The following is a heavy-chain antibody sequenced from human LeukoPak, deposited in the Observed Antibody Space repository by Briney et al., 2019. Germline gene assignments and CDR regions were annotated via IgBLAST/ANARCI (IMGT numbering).Heavy chain of an antibody. CDR3: AKDQWELRDIDY. CDR2: ISYDGSNK. Sequence: PGGSLRLSCAASGFTFSSYGMHWVRQAPGKGLEWVAVISYDGSNKYYADSVKGRFTISRDNSKNTLYLQMNSLRAEDTAVYCCAKDQWELRDIDYWGQGTLVTVSS. D-gene: IGHD1-26*01. V-gene: IGHV3-30*18. CDR1: GFTFSSYG. J-gene: IGHJ4*02.